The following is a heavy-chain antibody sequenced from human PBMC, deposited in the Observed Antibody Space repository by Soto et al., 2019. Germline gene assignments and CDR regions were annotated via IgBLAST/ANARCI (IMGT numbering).Heavy chain of an antibody. V-gene: IGHV1-3*01. Sequence: GASVKVSCKASGYTFTSYAMHWVRQAPGQRLEWMGWINAGNGNTKYSQKFQGRVTITRDTSASTAYMELSSLRSEDTAVYYCASDRGLYCSGGSCYSLNFKAGGSYYYYGMDVWGQGTTVTVSS. D-gene: IGHD2-15*01. J-gene: IGHJ6*02. CDR3: ASDRGLYCSGGSCYSLNFKAGGSYYYYGMDV. CDR2: INAGNGNT. CDR1: GYTFTSYA.